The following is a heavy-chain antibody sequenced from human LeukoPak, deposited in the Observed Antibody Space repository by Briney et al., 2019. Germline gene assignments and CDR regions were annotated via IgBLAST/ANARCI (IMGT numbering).Heavy chain of an antibody. D-gene: IGHD3-10*01. Sequence: PGGSLRLSCAASGFTFSSYSMNWVRQAPGKGLEWVSSISSSSSYIYYADSVKGRFTISRDNAKNSLYLQMNSLRAEDTAVYYCANSYGSGSYYPDFDYWGQGTLVTVSS. J-gene: IGHJ4*02. V-gene: IGHV3-21*04. CDR3: ANSYGSGSYYPDFDY. CDR1: GFTFSSYS. CDR2: ISSSSSYI.